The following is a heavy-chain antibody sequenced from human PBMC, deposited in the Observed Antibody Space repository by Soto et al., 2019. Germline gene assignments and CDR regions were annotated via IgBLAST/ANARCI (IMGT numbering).Heavy chain of an antibody. CDR1: GCTFSTHA. V-gene: IGHV1-69*13. CDR3: ARGYCSGGNCYSGMDV. CDR2: IIPTSGTT. Sequence: SVKVSCKASGCTFSTHAIIWVRQAPGHGLEWMGGIIPTSGTTYYTQKFQGRVTITADEPTSTAFMELSSLKSDDTAVFYCARGYCSGGNCYSGMDVWGQG. J-gene: IGHJ6*02. D-gene: IGHD2-15*01.